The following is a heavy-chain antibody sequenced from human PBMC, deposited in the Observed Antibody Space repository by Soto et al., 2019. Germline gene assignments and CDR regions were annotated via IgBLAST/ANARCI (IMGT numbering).Heavy chain of an antibody. CDR2: IYYSGST. CDR3: ARGQGSHYYDSSGYPYFDY. D-gene: IGHD3-22*01. CDR1: GGSISSGGYY. Sequence: PSETLSLTCTVSGGSISSGGYYWSWIRQHPGKGLEWIGYIYYSGSTYYNPSLKSRVTISVDTSKNQFSLKLSSVTAADTAVYYCARGQGSHYYDSSGYPYFDYWGQGTLVTVSS. J-gene: IGHJ4*02. V-gene: IGHV4-31*03.